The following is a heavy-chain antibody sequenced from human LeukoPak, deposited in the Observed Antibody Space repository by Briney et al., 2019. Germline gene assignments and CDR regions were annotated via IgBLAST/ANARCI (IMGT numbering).Heavy chain of an antibody. CDR2: IRQDGGEK. CDR3: ARDGTAAGLYFDL. Sequence: GGSLRLSCAVSGFTFTDYWMNWVRQAPGKGLEWVASIRQDGGEKYYVDSVKGRFTISRDNTKNSLYLQMSAPRAEDTAVYYCARDGTAAGLYFDLWGQGTLVTVSS. V-gene: IGHV3-7*01. D-gene: IGHD6-13*01. CDR1: GFTFTDYW. J-gene: IGHJ4*01.